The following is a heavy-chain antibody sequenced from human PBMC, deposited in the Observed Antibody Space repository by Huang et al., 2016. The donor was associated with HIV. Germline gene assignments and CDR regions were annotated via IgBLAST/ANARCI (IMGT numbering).Heavy chain of an antibody. J-gene: IGHJ3*02. Sequence: QVQLVESGGGVVQPGRSLRLSCAASGFPCNHHAMHWVRQAPGKGLDWGAVISNDGSNNYYADSVKGRFTSSRDSSKSTLFLHMTSLRTEDTAVYYCARAKDTWDAYDIWGQGTMVIVSS. V-gene: IGHV3-30-3*01. CDR3: ARAKDTWDAYDI. CDR1: GFPCNHHA. CDR2: ISNDGSNN. D-gene: IGHD5-18*01.